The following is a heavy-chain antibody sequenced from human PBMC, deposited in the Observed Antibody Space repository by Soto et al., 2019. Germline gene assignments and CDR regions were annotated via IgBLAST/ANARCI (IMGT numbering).Heavy chain of an antibody. J-gene: IGHJ6*02. CDR1: GFIVSSDY. CDR2: IYSGGSK. CDR3: VRDDYGMDV. V-gene: IGHV3-53*01. Sequence: EVQLVESGGGLIQPGGSQRLSCAASGFIVSSDYMSWVRQAPGKGLEWVSVIYSGGSKYYADSVKGRFTISRDNSKNTLYLQMNSLRAEDTAVYYCVRDDYGMDVWGQGTTVTVSS.